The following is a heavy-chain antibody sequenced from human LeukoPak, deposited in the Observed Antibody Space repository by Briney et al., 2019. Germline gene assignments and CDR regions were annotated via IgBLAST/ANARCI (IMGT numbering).Heavy chain of an antibody. CDR3: ARGHTAVTRHFDF. J-gene: IGHJ4*02. CDR2: ISSGGGTI. CDR1: GFTFNNYN. V-gene: IGHV3-48*03. D-gene: IGHD4-17*01. Sequence: GGSLRLSCAASGFTFNNYNMNWFRQAPGKGLEWVSYISSGGGTIYYSDSVKGRFTISRDDAKNLLYLDMNSLRAEDTAVYYCARGHTAVTRHFDFWGQGTLVTVSS.